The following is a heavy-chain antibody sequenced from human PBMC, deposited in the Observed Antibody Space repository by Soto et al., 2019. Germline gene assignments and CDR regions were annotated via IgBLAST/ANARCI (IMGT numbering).Heavy chain of an antibody. CDR3: ARLPGYYYGSGSYRGKYYYYGMHV. Sequence: SETLSLTCAVSGGSISSSNWWSWVRQPPGKGLEWIGEIYHSGSTNYNPSLKSRVTISVDKSKNQFSLKLSSVTAADTAVYYCARLPGYYYGSGSYRGKYYYYGMHVWGQGTTVTVSS. CDR1: GGSISSSNW. V-gene: IGHV4-4*02. CDR2: IYHSGST. J-gene: IGHJ6*02. D-gene: IGHD3-10*01.